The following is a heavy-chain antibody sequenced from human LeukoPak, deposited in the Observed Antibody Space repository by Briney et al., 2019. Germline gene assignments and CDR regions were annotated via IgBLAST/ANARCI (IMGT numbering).Heavy chain of an antibody. D-gene: IGHD3-22*01. CDR3: AKGSKLVVITRDHYMAV. CDR1: GFTFSSYE. J-gene: IGHJ6*03. CDR2: ISSSGSTI. V-gene: IGHV3-48*03. Sequence: GGSLRLSCAASGFTFSSYEMNWVRQAPGKGLEWVSYISSSGSTIYYADSVKGRFTISRDNAKNSLYLQMNSLRAEDTAVYYCAKGSKLVVITRDHYMAVWGKGTTVTISS.